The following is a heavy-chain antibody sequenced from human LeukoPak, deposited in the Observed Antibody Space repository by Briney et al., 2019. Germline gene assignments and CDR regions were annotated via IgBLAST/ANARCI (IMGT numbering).Heavy chain of an antibody. CDR3: ASHSSSWYGFDH. V-gene: IGHV3-53*01. CDR2: IYSGGST. CDR1: GFTVSSNY. J-gene: IGHJ4*02. D-gene: IGHD6-13*01. Sequence: GGSLRLSGAASGFTVSSNYMSWVRQAPGKGLEWVSIIYSGGSTYYADSVKGRFTISRDNSKNTLYLQMNSLRAEDTAVYYCASHSSSWYGFDHWGQGTLVTVSS.